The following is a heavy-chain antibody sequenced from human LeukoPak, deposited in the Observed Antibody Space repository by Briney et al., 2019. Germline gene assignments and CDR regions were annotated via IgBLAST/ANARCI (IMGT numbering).Heavy chain of an antibody. CDR2: INPSGGST. CDR3: ARDAPIAAAGSFDY. J-gene: IGHJ4*01. Sequence: ASVKVSCKASGYTFTSYYMHWVRQAPGQGLEWMGIINPSGGSTSYAQKFQGRVTMTRDTSTSTVYMGLSSLRSEDTAVFYCARDAPIAAAGSFDYWGQGTLVTVAS. D-gene: IGHD6-13*01. CDR1: GYTFTSYY. V-gene: IGHV1-46*01.